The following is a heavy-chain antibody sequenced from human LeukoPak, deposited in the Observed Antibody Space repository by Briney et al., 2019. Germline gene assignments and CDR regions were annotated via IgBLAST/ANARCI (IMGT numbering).Heavy chain of an antibody. D-gene: IGHD3-10*01. Sequence: GASVKVSCKASGYTFTSYDINWVRQATGQGLEWMGWMNPNSGNTGYAQKFQGRVTMTRNTSISTAYMEVSSLRSEDTAVYYCARVRYYGSGSYKTYYYGMDVWGQGTTVTVSS. V-gene: IGHV1-8*01. CDR1: GYTFTSYD. CDR3: ARVRYYGSGSYKTYYYGMDV. J-gene: IGHJ6*02. CDR2: MNPNSGNT.